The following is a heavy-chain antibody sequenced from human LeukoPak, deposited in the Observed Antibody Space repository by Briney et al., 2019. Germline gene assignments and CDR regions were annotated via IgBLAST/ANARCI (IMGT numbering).Heavy chain of an antibody. D-gene: IGHD6-19*01. CDR1: GFTFSGYW. Sequence: GGSLRLSCAASGFTFSGYWMSWLRQAPGKGLEWVANIKQDGTEKYYVDSVKGRFIISRDNAKNSLYLQMNSLRAEDTAVYYCARDGSGWSVYWGQGTLVTVSS. J-gene: IGHJ4*02. CDR3: ARDGSGWSVY. V-gene: IGHV3-7*01. CDR2: IKQDGTEK.